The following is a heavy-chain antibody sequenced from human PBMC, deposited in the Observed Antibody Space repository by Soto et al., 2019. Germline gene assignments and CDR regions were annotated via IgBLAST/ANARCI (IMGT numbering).Heavy chain of an antibody. J-gene: IGHJ4*02. CDR1: GFTFTSSA. V-gene: IGHV1-58*01. Sequence: SVKVSCKASGFTFTSSAVQWVRQARGQRLEWIGWIVVGSGNTNYAQKFQERVTITRDMSTSTAYMELSSLRSEDTAVYYCAAESSYDSSGSDYWRQGTLVTVSS. CDR3: AAESSYDSSGSDY. D-gene: IGHD3-22*01. CDR2: IVVGSGNT.